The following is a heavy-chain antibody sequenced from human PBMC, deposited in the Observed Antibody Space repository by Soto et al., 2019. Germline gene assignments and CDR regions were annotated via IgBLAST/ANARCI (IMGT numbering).Heavy chain of an antibody. CDR2: ISSSGSTI. J-gene: IGHJ6*02. V-gene: IGHV3-48*03. Sequence: GGSLRLSCAASGFTFSSYEMNWVRQAPGKGLEWVSYISSSGSTIYYADSVKGRFTISRDNSKNTLYLQMNSLRAEDTAVYYCAKDTRPYYYGMDVWGQGTTVTVSS. CDR3: AKDTRPYYYGMDV. CDR1: GFTFSSYE.